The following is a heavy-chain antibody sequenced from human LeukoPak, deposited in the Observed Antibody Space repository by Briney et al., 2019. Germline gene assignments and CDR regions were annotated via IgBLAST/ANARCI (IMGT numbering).Heavy chain of an antibody. CDR2: ISTGGSTI. V-gene: IGHV3-48*03. D-gene: IGHD3-22*01. J-gene: IGHJ4*02. CDR1: GFTFSSYE. Sequence: GGSLRLSCAASGFTFSSYEMNWVRQAPGKGLEWASYISTGGSTIYYADSVKGRFTISRDNAKNSLYLQMNSLRAEDTAVYYCAKGDGITMIVVANVPFDYWGQGTLVTVSS. CDR3: AKGDGITMIVVANVPFDY.